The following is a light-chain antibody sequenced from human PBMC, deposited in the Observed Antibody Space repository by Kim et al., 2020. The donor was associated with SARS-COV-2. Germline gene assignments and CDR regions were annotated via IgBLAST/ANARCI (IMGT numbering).Light chain of an antibody. CDR3: QENSKKTAAPT. Sequence: PVEGATPSCRARHSIVINVAWYEQTRGQATRLLIYDAANRASGMADKFSGSGVGTELTLTIHRPDPEEEAMQFCQENSKKTAAPTFGGGTKGEIK. CDR2: DAA. CDR1: HSIVIN. V-gene: IGKV3-11*01. J-gene: IGKJ4*01.